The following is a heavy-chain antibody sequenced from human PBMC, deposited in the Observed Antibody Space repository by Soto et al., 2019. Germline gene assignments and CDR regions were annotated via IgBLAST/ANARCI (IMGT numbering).Heavy chain of an antibody. J-gene: IGHJ4*02. D-gene: IGHD6-13*01. CDR1: GFTFSSYA. CDR2: ISGSGGST. V-gene: IGHV3-23*01. CDR3: AKMWAAGSGGFDY. Sequence: EVQLLESGGGLVQPGGSLRLSCAASGFTFSSYAMSWVRQAPGKGLEWVSAISGSGGSTYYADSVKGRFTISRDNXKNTLYLQMNSLRAEDTAVYYCAKMWAAGSGGFDYWGQGTLVTVSS.